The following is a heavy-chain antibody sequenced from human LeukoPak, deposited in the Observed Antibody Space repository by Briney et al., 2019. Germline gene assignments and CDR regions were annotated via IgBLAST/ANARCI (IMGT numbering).Heavy chain of an antibody. CDR2: ITSGSGST. D-gene: IGHD3-22*01. CDR1: GFSISDFY. V-gene: IGHV3-11*05. Sequence: GGSLRLSCDASGFSISDFYMSWIRQSPGKGLEWISYITSGSGSTKYADSVKGRFTISRDKAKNSVALQLNSLRAEDTAVYYCTKERRGSYYAFESWGQGTLVSVSS. J-gene: IGHJ4*02. CDR3: TKERRGSYYAFES.